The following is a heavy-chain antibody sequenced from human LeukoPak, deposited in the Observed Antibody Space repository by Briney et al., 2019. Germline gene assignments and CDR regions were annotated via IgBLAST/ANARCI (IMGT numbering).Heavy chain of an antibody. CDR1: GGSISSYF. CDR2: IYHNGDT. V-gene: IGHV4-59*01. D-gene: IGHD3-10*01. CDR3: ARIYGSASYFDY. J-gene: IGHJ4*02. Sequence: SETLSLTCSVSGGSISSYFWSWIRQPPGKGLEWIGYIYHNGDTNYNPSLKSRVTISLDTSKNQFSLKLSSATAADTAVYYCARIYGSASYFDYWGQGTLVTVSS.